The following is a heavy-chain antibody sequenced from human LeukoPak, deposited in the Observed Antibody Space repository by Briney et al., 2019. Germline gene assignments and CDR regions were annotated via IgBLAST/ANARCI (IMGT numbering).Heavy chain of an antibody. J-gene: IGHJ4*02. CDR2: IYITGST. V-gene: IGHV4-4*07. D-gene: IGHD3-22*01. Sequence: SETLSLTCAVSGGSIGSHYWSWIRQPAGEGLEWIGRIYITGSTNYNPSLKSRVTMSVDTSKNQFSLRLSSVTAADKAVYYCARVLGYYDSSGYSYYFDYWGQGTLVTVSS. CDR1: GGSIGSHY. CDR3: ARVLGYYDSSGYSYYFDY.